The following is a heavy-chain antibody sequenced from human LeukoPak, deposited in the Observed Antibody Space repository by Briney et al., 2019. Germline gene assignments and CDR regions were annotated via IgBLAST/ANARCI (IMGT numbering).Heavy chain of an antibody. D-gene: IGHD6-6*01. CDR3: AKVSSSDYYYGMDV. Sequence: GASLRLSCAASGFTFSSYAMSWVRQAPGKGLEWVSAISGSGGSTYYADSVKGRFTISRDNSKNTLYLQMNSLGAEDTAVYYCAKVSSSDYYYGMDVWGQGTTVTVSS. CDR2: ISGSGGST. CDR1: GFTFSSYA. J-gene: IGHJ6*02. V-gene: IGHV3-23*01.